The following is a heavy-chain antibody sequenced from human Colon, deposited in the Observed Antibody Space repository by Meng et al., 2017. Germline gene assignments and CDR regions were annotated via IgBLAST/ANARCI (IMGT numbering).Heavy chain of an antibody. CDR2: INPDGSSI. J-gene: IGHJ4*02. CDR1: GFSFSGSW. D-gene: IGHD1-26*01. CDR3: ARDGPMVGATIDY. Sequence: EVALVESGGGLVPPGGSLRLSCSASGFSFSGSWMHWVRQVPGKGLVWVSRINPDGSSITYADSVKGRFTISRDNAKNTLYLQMNSLRAEDTALYYCARDGPMVGATIDYWGQGTLVTVSS. V-gene: IGHV3-74*01.